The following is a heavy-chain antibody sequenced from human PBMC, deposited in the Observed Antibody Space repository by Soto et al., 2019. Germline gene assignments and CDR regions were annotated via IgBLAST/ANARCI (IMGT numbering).Heavy chain of an antibody. D-gene: IGHD5-18*01. CDR2: MNPNSGNT. CDR3: ARWYSYAYYFDY. J-gene: IGHJ4*02. CDR1: GYTFTSYD. Sequence: EASVKVSCKASGYTFTSYDINWVRQATGQGLEWMGWMNPNSGNTGYAQKLQGRVTITRDTSASTAYMELRSLRSDDTAVYYCARWYSYAYYFDYWGQGTLVTVSS. V-gene: IGHV1-8*01.